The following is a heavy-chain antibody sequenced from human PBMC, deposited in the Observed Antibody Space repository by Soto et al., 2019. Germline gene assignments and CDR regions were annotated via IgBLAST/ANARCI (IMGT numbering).Heavy chain of an antibody. CDR1: GFTFSSYW. CDR3: ARDNWNYYYYYGMDV. V-gene: IGHV3-7*01. J-gene: IGHJ6*02. D-gene: IGHD1-20*01. CDR2: IKQDGSEK. Sequence: HPGGSLRLSCAASGFTFSSYWMSWVRQAPGKGLEWVANIKQDGSEKYYVDSVKGRFTTSRDNAKNSLYLQMNSLRAEDTAVYYCARDNWNYYYYYGMDVWGQGTTVTVSS.